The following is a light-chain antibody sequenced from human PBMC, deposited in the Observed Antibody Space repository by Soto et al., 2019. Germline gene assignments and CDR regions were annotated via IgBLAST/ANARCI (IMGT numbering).Light chain of an antibody. V-gene: IGKV3-20*01. Sequence: EIRLIRSPGTLSLSPWDIATLSCSASQTLSRTYIDWYQQKPGQAPRVLIYGASKRATGIPDRFSGSGSGTDFSLTISRLEPEDFAVYYCHQYDNAPQTYGQGTKVDIK. J-gene: IGKJ2*01. CDR3: HQYDNAPQT. CDR2: GAS. CDR1: QTLSRTY.